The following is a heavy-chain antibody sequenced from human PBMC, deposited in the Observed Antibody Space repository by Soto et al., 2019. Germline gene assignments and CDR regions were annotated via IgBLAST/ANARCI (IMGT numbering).Heavy chain of an antibody. V-gene: IGHV1-46*01. CDR3: ASQTNSYGYVYYYYGMDV. Sequence: GASVKVSCKASGYTFTSYYMHWVRQAPGQGLEWMGIISPSGGSTSYAQKFQGRVTMTRDTSTSTVYMELSSLRPEDTAVYYCASQTNSYGYVYYYYGMDVWGQGTTVTVSS. CDR1: GYTFTSYY. J-gene: IGHJ6*02. CDR2: ISPSGGST. D-gene: IGHD5-18*01.